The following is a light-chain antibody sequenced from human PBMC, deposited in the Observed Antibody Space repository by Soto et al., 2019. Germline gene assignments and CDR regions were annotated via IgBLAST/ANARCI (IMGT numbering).Light chain of an antibody. CDR1: SSDVGSYNL. CDR2: EGS. V-gene: IGLV2-23*01. CDR3: CSYAGSSTYV. Sequence: QSALTQPASVSGSPGQSITISCTGTSSDVGSYNLVSWYQQHPGKAPKLMIYEGSQRPSGVSNRFSGSKSGNTASLTISGLQAEDEADYYCCSYAGSSTYVFGPGTKLTVL. J-gene: IGLJ1*01.